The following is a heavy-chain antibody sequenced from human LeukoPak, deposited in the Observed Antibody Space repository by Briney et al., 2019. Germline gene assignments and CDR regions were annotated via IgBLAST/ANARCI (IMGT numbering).Heavy chain of an antibody. Sequence: KPSETLSLTCTVSGGSISSYYWSWIRQPPGKGLEWIGYIYYSGSTNYIPSLKSRVTISVDTSKNQFSLKLSSVTAADTAVYYCARGRHHFDYWGQGTLVTVSS. V-gene: IGHV4-59*08. CDR3: ARGRHHFDY. CDR1: GGSISSYY. CDR2: IYYSGST. J-gene: IGHJ4*02.